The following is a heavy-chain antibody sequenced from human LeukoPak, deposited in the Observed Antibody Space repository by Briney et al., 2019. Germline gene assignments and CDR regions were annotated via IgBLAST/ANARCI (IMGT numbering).Heavy chain of an antibody. CDR1: GFTFSTFA. D-gene: IGHD3-22*01. J-gene: IGHJ4*02. Sequence: GGSLRLSCAASGFTFSTFAMSWVRQAPGMGLEWVSALSAGVTHCADSVKGRFTISRDNSKNTLYLQMNSLRAEDTAVYYCASGSYYFDYWGQGTLVTVSS. CDR2: LSAGVT. V-gene: IGHV3-23*01. CDR3: ASGSYYFDY.